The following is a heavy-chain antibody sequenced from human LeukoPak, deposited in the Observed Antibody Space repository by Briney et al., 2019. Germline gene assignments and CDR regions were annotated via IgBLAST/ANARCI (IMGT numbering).Heavy chain of an antibody. Sequence: ASVKVSCKASGGTFSSYAISWVRQAPGQGLEWMGGIIPIFGTANYAQKFQGRVTIIADESTSTAYMELSSLRSEDTAVYYCARVGPYYCSGGSCYSIFNWFDPWGQGTLVTVSS. V-gene: IGHV1-69*13. CDR1: GGTFSSYA. CDR3: ARVGPYYCSGGSCYSIFNWFDP. J-gene: IGHJ5*02. CDR2: IIPIFGTA. D-gene: IGHD2-15*01.